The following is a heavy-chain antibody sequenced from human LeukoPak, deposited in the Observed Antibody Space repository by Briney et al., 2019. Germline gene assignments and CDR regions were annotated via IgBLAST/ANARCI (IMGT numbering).Heavy chain of an antibody. Sequence: PGGSLRLSCTASGFTFGDYAMSWVRQAPGKGLEWVGFIRSKAYGGTTENAASVKGRFTISRDDSKSIAYLQMNSLKTEDTAVYYCAREYDYGGNSGPVDYWAREPWSPSPQ. J-gene: IGHJ4*02. CDR2: IRSKAYGGTT. D-gene: IGHD4-23*01. V-gene: IGHV3-49*04. CDR3: AREYDYGGNSGPVDY. CDR1: GFTFGDYA.